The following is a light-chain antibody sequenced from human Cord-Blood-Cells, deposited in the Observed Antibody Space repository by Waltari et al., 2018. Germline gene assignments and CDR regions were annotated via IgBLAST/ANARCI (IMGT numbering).Light chain of an antibody. CDR1: QSVLYSSNNKNY. Sequence: DIVMTQSPDSLAVPLGERATLNCKSSQSVLYSSNNKNYLAWYQQKPGQPPKLLIYWASTRESGVPDRFSGSGSGTDFTLTISSLQAVDVAVYYCQQYYSTPWTFGQGTKVEIK. V-gene: IGKV4-1*01. CDR2: WAS. CDR3: QQYYSTPWT. J-gene: IGKJ1*01.